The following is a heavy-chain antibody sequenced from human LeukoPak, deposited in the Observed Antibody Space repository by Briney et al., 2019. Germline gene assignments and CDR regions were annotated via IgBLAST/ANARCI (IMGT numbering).Heavy chain of an antibody. V-gene: IGHV3-23*01. Sequence: PGGSLRLSCAASGFTLSSYAMSWVRQAPGKGLEWVSPISGSGGSTYYADSVKGRFTISRDNSKNTLYLQMNSLRAEDTAVYYCAKDTVEYYYDSSGYYWGQGTLVTVSS. CDR1: GFTLSSYA. CDR3: AKDTVEYYYDSSGYY. J-gene: IGHJ4*02. CDR2: ISGSGGST. D-gene: IGHD3-22*01.